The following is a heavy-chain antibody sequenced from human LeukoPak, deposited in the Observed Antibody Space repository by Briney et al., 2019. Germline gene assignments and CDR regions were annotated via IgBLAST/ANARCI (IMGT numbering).Heavy chain of an antibody. CDR3: ARTQQLDDAFDI. CDR2: ISSSGSTI. J-gene: IGHJ3*02. D-gene: IGHD6-13*01. Sequence: GGSLRLSCAASGFTFSDYYMSWIRQAPGKGLEWASYISSSGSTIYYADSVKGRFTISRDNAKNSLYLQMNSLRAEDTAVYYCARTQQLDDAFDIWGQGTMVTVSS. V-gene: IGHV3-11*01. CDR1: GFTFSDYY.